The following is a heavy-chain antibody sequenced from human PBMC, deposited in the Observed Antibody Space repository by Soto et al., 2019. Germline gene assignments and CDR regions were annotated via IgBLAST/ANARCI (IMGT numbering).Heavy chain of an antibody. D-gene: IGHD6-6*01. V-gene: IGHV1-8*02. CDR3: ARWSSSSDAFDI. CDR1: GYTFTSYD. CDR2: MNPNSGNT. J-gene: IGHJ3*02. Sequence: ASVKVSCKASGYTFTSYDINWVRQATGQGLEWMGWMNPNSGNTGYAQKFQGRVTMTRNTSISTAYMELSSLRSEDTAVYYCARWSSSSDAFDIWGQGTMVTVSS.